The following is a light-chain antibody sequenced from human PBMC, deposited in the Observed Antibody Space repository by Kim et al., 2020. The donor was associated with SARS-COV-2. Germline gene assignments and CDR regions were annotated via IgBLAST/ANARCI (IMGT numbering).Light chain of an antibody. CDR1: QTISTF. CDR2: SSS. J-gene: IGKJ2*01. Sequence: STSLGDRTTISCRANQTISTFLNWYQQKPGKAPNLLISSSSTLQSGAPSRFSGSGSGTDFTLTISSLQPEDIATYYCQQSYRTPYTFGQGTKLEIK. V-gene: IGKV1-39*01. CDR3: QQSYRTPYT.